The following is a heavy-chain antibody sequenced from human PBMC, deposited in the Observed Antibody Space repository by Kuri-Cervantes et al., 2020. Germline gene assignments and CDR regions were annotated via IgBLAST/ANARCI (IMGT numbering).Heavy chain of an antibody. V-gene: IGHV1-46*01. CDR1: GYTFTSYY. CDR3: ARAEWEFDNTAMVPGAFDI. Sequence: ASVKVSCKASGYTFTSYYMHWVRQAPGQGLEWMGIINPSGGSTSYAQKFQGRVTMTRDTSTSTAYMELSSLRSEDTAVYYCARAEWEFDNTAMVPGAFDIWGQGTMVTVSS. D-gene: IGHD5-18*01. J-gene: IGHJ3*02. CDR2: INPSGGST.